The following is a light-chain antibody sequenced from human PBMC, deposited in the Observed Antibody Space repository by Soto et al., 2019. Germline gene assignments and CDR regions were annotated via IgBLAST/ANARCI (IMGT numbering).Light chain of an antibody. Sequence: QSALTQPASVSGSPGQSITISCTGTSSDVGSYNLVSWYQQHPGKAPKLMIYEGSKRPSGVSNRFSGSKSGNTASLTISGLQAEDEADYYCCSYAGSSTFDVVFGGGTHLTVL. CDR2: EGS. CDR1: SSDVGSYNL. CDR3: CSYAGSSTFDVV. V-gene: IGLV2-23*03. J-gene: IGLJ2*01.